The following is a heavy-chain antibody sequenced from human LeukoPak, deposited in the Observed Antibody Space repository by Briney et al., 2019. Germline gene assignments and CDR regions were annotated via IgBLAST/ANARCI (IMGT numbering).Heavy chain of an antibody. V-gene: IGHV1-18*01. CDR2: ISAYNGNT. J-gene: IGHJ6*03. D-gene: IGHD3-3*01. CDR1: GYTFTSYG. Sequence: ASVKVSCKASGYTFTSYGISWVGQAPGQGLEWMGWISAYNGNTNYAQKLQGRVTMTTDTSTSTAYMELRSLRSDDTAVYYCARDPAFFWRGYWVDYYYYYMDVWGKGTTVTVSS. CDR3: ARDPAFFWRGYWVDYYYYYMDV.